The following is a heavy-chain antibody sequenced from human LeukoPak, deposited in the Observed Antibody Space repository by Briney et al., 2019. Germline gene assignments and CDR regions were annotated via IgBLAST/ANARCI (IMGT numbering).Heavy chain of an antibody. CDR3: ARDIEDPFGYSGYDWAENWFDP. V-gene: IGHV6-1*01. J-gene: IGHJ5*02. CDR1: GDSVSSNSAA. Sequence: SQTLSLTCAISGDSVSSNSAAWNWIRQSPSRGLEWLGRTYYRSKWYNDYAVSVKSRITLNPDTSKNQFSLQLNSVTPEDTAVYYCARDIEDPFGYSGYDWAENWFDPWGQGTLVTVSS. D-gene: IGHD5-12*01. CDR2: TYYRSKWYN.